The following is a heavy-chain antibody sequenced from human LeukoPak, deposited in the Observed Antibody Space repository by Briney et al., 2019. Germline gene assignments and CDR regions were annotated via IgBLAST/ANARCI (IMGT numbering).Heavy chain of an antibody. Sequence: GGSLRLSCAASGFTFSSYGRHWVRQAPGKGLEWVALIWYDGSNKYYADSVKGRFTISRDNSKNTVYLQMNSLRAEDTAVYYCASRRGGIVGDYWGQVTLVTVSS. V-gene: IGHV3-33*01. J-gene: IGHJ4*02. CDR1: GFTFSSYG. CDR2: IWYDGSNK. D-gene: IGHD2-15*01. CDR3: ASRRGGIVGDY.